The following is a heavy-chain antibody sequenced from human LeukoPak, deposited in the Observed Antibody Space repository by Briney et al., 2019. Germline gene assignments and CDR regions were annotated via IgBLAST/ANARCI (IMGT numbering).Heavy chain of an antibody. CDR3: ARRPCNCTSCPRGPFDY. CDR1: GFSLGTTGVG. Sequence: SGPTLVKPTQTLTLTCTFSGFSLGTTGVGVGWIRQPPGKALECLALIYWNDDKRYSPSLKSRLTITKDTSKNQVVLTMTNMDPVDTATYYCARRPCNCTSCPRGPFDYWGQGTLVTVSS. D-gene: IGHD2-2*01. CDR2: IYWNDDK. J-gene: IGHJ4*02. V-gene: IGHV2-5*01.